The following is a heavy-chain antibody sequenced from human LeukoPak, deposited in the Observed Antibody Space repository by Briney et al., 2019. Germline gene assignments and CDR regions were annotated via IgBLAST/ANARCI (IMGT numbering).Heavy chain of an antibody. CDR2: INHSGST. CDR3: ARVADNWMYYFDY. CDR1: GGSFSGYY. D-gene: IGHD1-1*01. Sequence: PSETLSLTCAVYGGSFSGYYWSWIRQPPGKGLEWIGEINHSGSTNYNPSLKSRVTISVDTSKNQFSLKLSSVTAADTAVYYCARVADNWMYYFDYWGQGTLVTVSS. J-gene: IGHJ4*02. V-gene: IGHV4-34*01.